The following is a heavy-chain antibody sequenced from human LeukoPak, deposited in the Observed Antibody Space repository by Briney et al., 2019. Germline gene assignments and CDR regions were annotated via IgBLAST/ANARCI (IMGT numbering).Heavy chain of an antibody. Sequence: GGSLRLSCAASGFTFSSYAMSWVRQAPGKGLEWVSAISGSGGSTYYAGSVKGRFTISRDNSKNTLYLQMNSLRAEDTAVYYCATLGIVAGLGYDYWGQGTLVTVSS. D-gene: IGHD6-19*01. J-gene: IGHJ4*02. CDR3: ATLGIVAGLGYDY. V-gene: IGHV3-23*01. CDR1: GFTFSSYA. CDR2: ISGSGGST.